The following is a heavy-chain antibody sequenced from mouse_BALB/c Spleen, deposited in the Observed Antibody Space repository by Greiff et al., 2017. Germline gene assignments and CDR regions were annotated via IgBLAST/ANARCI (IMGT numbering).Heavy chain of an antibody. CDR3: ARDHGYLDY. CDR2: ISYDGSN. V-gene: IGHV3-6*02. CDR1: GYSITSGYY. Sequence: EVQVVESGPGLVKPSQSLSLTCSVTGYSITSGYYWNWIRQFPGNKLEWMGYISYDGSNNYNPSLKNRISITRDTSKNQFFLKLNSVTTEDTATYYCARDHGYLDYWGQGTTLTVSS. J-gene: IGHJ2*01.